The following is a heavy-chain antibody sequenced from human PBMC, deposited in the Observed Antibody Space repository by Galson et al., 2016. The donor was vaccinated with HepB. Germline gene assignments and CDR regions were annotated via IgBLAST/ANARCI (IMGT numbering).Heavy chain of an antibody. CDR1: GFTFSGRD. CDR3: AREYCGRTSLCCGGFFFDL. Sequence: SLRLSCAASGFTFSGRDFHWVRQLTGGRLEWVSAIGVAGDTYYADSVRGRFTISRDNAKNSFYLQMNSLRAGDTAVYYCAREYCGRTSLCCGGFFFDLWGRGTLVTVSS. V-gene: IGHV3-13*04. D-gene: IGHD2-21*01. CDR2: IGVAGDT. J-gene: IGHJ2*01.